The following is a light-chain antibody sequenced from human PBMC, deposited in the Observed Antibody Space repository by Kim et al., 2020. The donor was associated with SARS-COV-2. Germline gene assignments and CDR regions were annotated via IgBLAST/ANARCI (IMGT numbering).Light chain of an antibody. V-gene: IGLV3-27*01. CDR1: VLAKKY. J-gene: IGLJ2*01. CDR2: KDS. CDR3: YSAADNNLGV. Sequence: SSELTQPSSVSVSPGQTARITCSGDVLAKKYARWFQQKPGQAPVLVIYKDSERPSGIPERFSGSSSGTTVTLTISGAQVEDEADYYCYSAADNNLGVFGG.